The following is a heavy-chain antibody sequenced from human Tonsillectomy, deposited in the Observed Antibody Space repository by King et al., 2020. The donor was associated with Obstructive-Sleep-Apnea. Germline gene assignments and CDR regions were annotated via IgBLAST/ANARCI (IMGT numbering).Heavy chain of an antibody. CDR2: ISGSGGST. CDR3: ATGTPYYDFWSGYYTNYYYYGMDV. CDR1: GFTFSSYA. Sequence: VQLVESGGGLVQPGGSLRLSCAASGFTFSSYAMSWVRQAPGKGLEWVSAISGSGGSTYYADSVKGRFTISRDNSKNTLYLQMNSLRAEDTAVYYCATGTPYYDFWSGYYTNYYYYGMDVWGQGTTVTVSS. D-gene: IGHD3-3*01. V-gene: IGHV3-23*04. J-gene: IGHJ6*02.